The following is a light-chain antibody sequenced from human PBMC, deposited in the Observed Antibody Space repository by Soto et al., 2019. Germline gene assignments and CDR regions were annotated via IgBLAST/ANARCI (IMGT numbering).Light chain of an antibody. J-gene: IGKJ1*01. V-gene: IGKV3-20*01. CDR2: GAS. CDR1: QSVSSSY. CDR3: QQYDSSPTT. Sequence: EIVLTQSPGTLSLSPGERATLSCRASQSVSSSYLAWYQQKPGQAPRLLIYGASSRATGIPDRFSGSGSGTDFTLIISRLEPEDFAVYYCQQYDSSPTTFGQGTKVDIK.